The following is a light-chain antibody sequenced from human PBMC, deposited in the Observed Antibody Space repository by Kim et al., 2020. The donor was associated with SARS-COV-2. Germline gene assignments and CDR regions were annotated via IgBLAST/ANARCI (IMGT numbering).Light chain of an antibody. CDR2: DAS. CDR3: QQYNNGPPYT. J-gene: IGKJ2*01. V-gene: IGKV3-15*01. CDR1: QSVSSN. Sequence: EIVMTQSPVTLSVSTGERATLSCRASQSVSSNLAWYQQTPGLAPRLLIYDASTRATGVPTRFSGSGSGTEFTLTISSLQSEDFAVYYCQQYNNGPPYTFGQGTKLEI.